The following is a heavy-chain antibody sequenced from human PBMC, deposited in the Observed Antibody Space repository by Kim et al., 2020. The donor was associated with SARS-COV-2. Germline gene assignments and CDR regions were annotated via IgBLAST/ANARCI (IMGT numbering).Heavy chain of an antibody. V-gene: IGHV3-33*01. D-gene: IGHD6-13*01. CDR1: GFTFSSYG. CDR2: IWYDGSNK. J-gene: IGHJ4*02. CDR3: ARDLRISSSFFI. Sequence: GGSLRLSCAASGFTFSSYGMHWVRQAPGKGLEWVAVIWYDGSNKYYADSVKGRFTISRDNSKNTLYLQMNSLRAEDTAVYYCARDLRISSSFFIWGQGTLVTVSS.